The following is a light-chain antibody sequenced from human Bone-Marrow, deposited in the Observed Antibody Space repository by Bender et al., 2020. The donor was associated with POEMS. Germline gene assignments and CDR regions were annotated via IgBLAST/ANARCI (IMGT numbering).Light chain of an antibody. CDR2: SSH. CDR3: AVWDDSLNGWV. J-gene: IGLJ3*02. V-gene: IGLV1-44*01. Sequence: QSVLTQPPSASGTPGQRVTISCSGGSSNIGAHAVNWYQHLPGTAPKLLIYSSHRRPSEVPDRFPGSSSGTSASLAISGLQSEDEADYYCAVWDDSLNGWVFGGGTKLTVL. CDR1: SSNIGAHA.